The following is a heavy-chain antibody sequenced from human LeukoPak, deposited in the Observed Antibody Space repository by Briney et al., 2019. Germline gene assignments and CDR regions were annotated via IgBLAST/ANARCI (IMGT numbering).Heavy chain of an antibody. Sequence: PSETLSLTCTVSGASISSYFWSWIRQPPGKGLEWIGYMYNSGSTKYNPSLKSRVIISVDTSKNQFSLKLSSVTAADTAVYYCARFAHLSGYPDYWGQGTLVTVSS. V-gene: IGHV4-59*01. CDR1: GASISSYF. CDR3: ARFAHLSGYPDY. D-gene: IGHD3-22*01. J-gene: IGHJ4*02. CDR2: MYNSGST.